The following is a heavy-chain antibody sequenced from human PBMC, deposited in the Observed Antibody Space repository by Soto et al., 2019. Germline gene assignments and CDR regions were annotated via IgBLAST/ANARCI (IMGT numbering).Heavy chain of an antibody. CDR1: GFTFSSCA. Sequence: GGSLRLSCAASGFTFSSCAMHWVRQVTGKGLEWVSGITTAGDTYYPDSVKGRFTISREKAKNSLYLQMNSLSAGDTAVYYCARELHGGSYGMDVWGQGTTVTVSS. J-gene: IGHJ6*02. CDR2: ITTAGDT. CDR3: ARELHGGSYGMDV. V-gene: IGHV3-13*01.